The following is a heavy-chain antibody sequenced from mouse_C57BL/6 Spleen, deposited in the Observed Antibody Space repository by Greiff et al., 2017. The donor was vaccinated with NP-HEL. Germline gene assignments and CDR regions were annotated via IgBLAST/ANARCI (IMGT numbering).Heavy chain of an antibody. D-gene: IGHD1-1*01. CDR3: AREERSTTVFDY. CDR1: GYTFTSYW. V-gene: IGHV1-55*01. Sequence: VQLQQPGAELVKPGASVKMSCKASGYTFTSYWLTWVKQRPGQGLEWIGDIYPGSGSTNYNEKFKSKATLTVDTSSSTAYMQLSSLTSEDSAVYYCAREERSTTVFDYWGQGTTLTVSS. CDR2: IYPGSGST. J-gene: IGHJ2*01.